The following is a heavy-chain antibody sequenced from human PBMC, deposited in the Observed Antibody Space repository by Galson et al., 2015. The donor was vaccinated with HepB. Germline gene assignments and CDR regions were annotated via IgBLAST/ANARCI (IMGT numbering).Heavy chain of an antibody. CDR2: VHFSGST. D-gene: IGHD2-15*01. CDR1: GDSISNYY. V-gene: IGHV4-59*08. Sequence: ETLSLTCTVSGDSISNYYWNWIRQPPGKGLEWIGYVHFSGSTNYNPSLQSRVTVSVDTSKNQFSLKLSSVTAADTAVYYCARRSCSGGSCYAFDIWGQGTMVTVSS. CDR3: ARRSCSGGSCYAFDI. J-gene: IGHJ3*02.